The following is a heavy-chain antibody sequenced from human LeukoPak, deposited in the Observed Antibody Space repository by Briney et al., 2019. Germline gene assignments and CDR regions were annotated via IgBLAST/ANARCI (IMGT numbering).Heavy chain of an antibody. J-gene: IGHJ4*02. CDR3: ARLTSSGWYGLDY. V-gene: IGHV4-39*01. Sequence: PSETLSLTCTVSGGSISSSSYYWGWIRQPPGKGLEWIGSIYYSGSTYYNPSLKSRVTISVDTSKNQFSLKLSSVTAADTAVYYCARLTSSGWYGLDYWGQGTLVTVSS. D-gene: IGHD6-19*01. CDR2: IYYSGST. CDR1: GGSISSSSYY.